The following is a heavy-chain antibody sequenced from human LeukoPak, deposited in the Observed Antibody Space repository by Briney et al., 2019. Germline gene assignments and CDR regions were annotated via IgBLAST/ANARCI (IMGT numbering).Heavy chain of an antibody. V-gene: IGHV4-31*03. J-gene: IGHJ4*02. CDR1: GGSISSGDYY. Sequence: SQTLSLTCTVSGGSISSGDYYWSWIRQHPGKGLEWIGYIYYSGSTYYNPSLESRVTISVDTPKNQFSLKLSSVTAADTAVYYCARGRDGYRAAHFDYWGQGTLVTVSS. D-gene: IGHD5-24*01. CDR3: ARGRDGYRAAHFDY. CDR2: IYYSGST.